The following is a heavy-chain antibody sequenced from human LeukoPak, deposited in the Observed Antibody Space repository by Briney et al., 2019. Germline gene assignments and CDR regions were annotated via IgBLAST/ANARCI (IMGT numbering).Heavy chain of an antibody. J-gene: IGHJ5*02. V-gene: IGHV4-39*01. D-gene: IGHD1-14*01. CDR1: GGSISSSSYY. Sequence: PSETLSLTCTVSGGSISSSSYYWGWIRQPPGKGLEWIGSIYYSGSTYYNPSLKSRVTISVDTSKNQFSLRLTSVTATDTAVYYCARLNKPGWFDPWGQGTLVTVSS. CDR2: IYYSGST. CDR3: ARLNKPGWFDP.